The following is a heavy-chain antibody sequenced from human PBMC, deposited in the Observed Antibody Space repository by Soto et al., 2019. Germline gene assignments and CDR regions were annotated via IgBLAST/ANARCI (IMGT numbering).Heavy chain of an antibody. CDR2: ISGSGGST. J-gene: IGHJ4*02. CDR3: AKDERGIAAAGTDYFDY. D-gene: IGHD6-13*01. Sequence: GSLRLSCAASVFTFSSYAMSWVRQAPGKGLEWVSAISGSGGSTYYADSVKGRFTISRDNSKNTLYLQMNSLRAEDTAVYYCAKDERGIAAAGTDYFDYWGQGTLVTVSS. V-gene: IGHV3-23*01. CDR1: VFTFSSYA.